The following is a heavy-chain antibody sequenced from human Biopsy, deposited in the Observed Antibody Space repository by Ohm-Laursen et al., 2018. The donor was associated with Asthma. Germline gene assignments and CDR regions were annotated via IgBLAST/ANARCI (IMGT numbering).Heavy chain of an antibody. CDR3: AKWDTYYDFWSGYYTRYNYYYYGMDV. D-gene: IGHD3-3*01. V-gene: IGHV3-74*01. CDR1: GFTFSSYW. Sequence: SLRLSCAASGFTFSSYWMHWVRQAPGKGLVGVSRINSDGSSTSYADSVKGRFTISRDNAKNTLYLQMNSLRAEDTAVYYCAKWDTYYDFWSGYYTRYNYYYYGMDVWGQGTTVTVSS. J-gene: IGHJ6*02. CDR2: INSDGSST.